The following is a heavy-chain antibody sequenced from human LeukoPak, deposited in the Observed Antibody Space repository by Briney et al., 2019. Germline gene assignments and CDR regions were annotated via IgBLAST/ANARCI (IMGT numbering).Heavy chain of an antibody. Sequence: PSETLSLTCTVSGDSISSSSYYWGWIRQPPGKGLEWIGSIYYSGSTYYNPSLKSRVTISVDTSKNQFSLKLSSVTAADTAVYYCASLIRPYYFDYWGQGTLVTVSS. CDR2: IYYSGST. V-gene: IGHV4-39*01. CDR3: ASLIRPYYFDY. J-gene: IGHJ4*02. CDR1: GDSISSSSYY. D-gene: IGHD2-21*01.